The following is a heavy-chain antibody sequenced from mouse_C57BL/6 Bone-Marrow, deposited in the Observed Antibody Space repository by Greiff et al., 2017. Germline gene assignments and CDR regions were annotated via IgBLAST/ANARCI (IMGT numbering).Heavy chain of an antibody. CDR1: GYTFTSYW. J-gene: IGHJ4*01. Sequence: QVQLQQPGAELVKPGASVKLSCKASGYTFTSYWMHWVKQRPGQGLEWIGMIHPNSGSTNYNEKFKSKATLTVDKSSSTAYMQLSSLTSDDSAVYYCAREGTTAHYYAMDYWGQGTSVTVSS. CDR2: IHPNSGST. CDR3: AREGTTAHYYAMDY. V-gene: IGHV1-64*01. D-gene: IGHD1-2*01.